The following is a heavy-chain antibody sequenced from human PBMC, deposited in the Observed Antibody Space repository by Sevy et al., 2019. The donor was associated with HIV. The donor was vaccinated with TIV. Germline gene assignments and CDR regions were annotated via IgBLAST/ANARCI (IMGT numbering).Heavy chain of an antibody. Sequence: GGSLRLSCAASGFTFSDYYISWIRQAPGKGLEWISYISNSGTTKYYADSAKGRFTISRDNTKNSLYLQVNNLRAEDTAVDYGATHQLVASGYLCYFDYWGQGTLVTVSS. CDR1: GFTFSDYY. J-gene: IGHJ4*02. CDR3: ATHQLVASGYLCYFDY. CDR2: ISNSGTTK. D-gene: IGHD3-3*01. V-gene: IGHV3-11*01.